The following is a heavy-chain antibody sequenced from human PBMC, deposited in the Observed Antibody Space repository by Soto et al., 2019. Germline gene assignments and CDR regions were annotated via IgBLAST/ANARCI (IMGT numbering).Heavy chain of an antibody. CDR1: GFTFSSYG. D-gene: IGHD2-8*01. V-gene: IGHV3-30*18. CDR3: AKDQGRYCTNGVCYDFDY. CDR2: ISYDGSNK. J-gene: IGHJ4*02. Sequence: QVQLVESGGGVVQPGRSLRLSCAASGFTFSSYGMHWVRQAPGKGLEWVAVISYDGSNKYYADSVKGRFTISRDNSKNTLYLQMNSVRAEDTAVYYCAKDQGRYCTNGVCYDFDYWGQGTLVTVSS.